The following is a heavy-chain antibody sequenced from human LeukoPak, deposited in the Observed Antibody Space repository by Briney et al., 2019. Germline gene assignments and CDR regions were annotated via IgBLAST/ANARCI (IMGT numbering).Heavy chain of an antibody. V-gene: IGHV3-48*01. D-gene: IGHD2-15*01. CDR3: ARARSQYCSGGSCSPAGYYYYGMDV. CDR2: ITSTSDTI. CDR1: GFPFSTYS. Sequence: GGSLRLSCVTSGFPFSTYSMNWVRQAPGKGLEWLSYITSTSDTIYYADSVKGRFTISRDNAKNSLYLQMNSLRAEDTAVYYCARARSQYCSGGSCSPAGYYYYGMDVWGQGTTVTVSS. J-gene: IGHJ6*02.